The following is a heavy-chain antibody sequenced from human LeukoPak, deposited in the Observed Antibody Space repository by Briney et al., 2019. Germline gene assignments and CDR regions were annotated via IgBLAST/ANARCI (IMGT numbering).Heavy chain of an antibody. J-gene: IGHJ5*02. D-gene: IGHD3-22*01. CDR3: ARDSSGYFHWFDP. Sequence: QTGGSLRLSCAASGFTFSSYWMHWVRQAPGKGLVWVSRINSDGSSTSCADSVKGRFTISRDNAKNSLYLQMNSLRAEDTAVYYCARDSSGYFHWFDPWGQGTLVTVSS. CDR1: GFTFSSYW. CDR2: INSDGSST. V-gene: IGHV3-74*01.